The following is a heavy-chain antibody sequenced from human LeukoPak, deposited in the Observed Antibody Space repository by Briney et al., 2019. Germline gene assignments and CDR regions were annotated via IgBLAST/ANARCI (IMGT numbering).Heavy chain of an antibody. CDR2: ISGSGGST. J-gene: IGHJ6*02. V-gene: IGHV3-23*01. D-gene: IGHD1-26*01. CDR1: GFTFSSYA. CDR3: AKRGDSGSYHYYYYGMYI. Sequence: GASLRLSCAASGFTFSSYAMSWVRQAPGKGLGWVSAISGSGGSTYYADSVKGRFTISRDNSKNTLYLQMNSLRAEDTAVYYCAKRGDSGSYHYYYYGMYIWGQGTTVTVSS.